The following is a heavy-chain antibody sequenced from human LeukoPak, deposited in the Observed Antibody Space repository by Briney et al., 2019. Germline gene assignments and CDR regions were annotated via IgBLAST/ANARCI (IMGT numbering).Heavy chain of an antibody. D-gene: IGHD3-22*01. V-gene: IGHV4-59*08. CDR2: IYYSGST. CDR1: GGSSSSYY. Sequence: PSETLSLTCTGSGGSSSSYYWSWIGQPPGKGREWIVYIYYSGSTNYNPSLKSRVTISVDTSKNQFSLKLSSVTAADTAVYYCARRPYYSDSSGYFDYWGQGTLVTVSS. CDR3: ARRPYYSDSSGYFDY. J-gene: IGHJ4*02.